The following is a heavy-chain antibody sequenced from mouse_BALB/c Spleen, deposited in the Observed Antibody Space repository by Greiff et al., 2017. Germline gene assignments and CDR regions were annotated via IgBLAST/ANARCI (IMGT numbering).Heavy chain of an antibody. CDR1: GYTFTSYW. V-gene: IGHV1-7*01. J-gene: IGHJ3*01. D-gene: IGHD5-1*01. CDR3: ARWVLPLFAY. CDR2: INPSTGYT. Sequence: QVQLQQSGADLAKPGASVKMSCKASGYTFTSYWMHWVKQRPGQGLEWIGYINPSTGYTEYNQKFKDKATLTADKSSSTAYMQLSSLTSEDSAVYYCARWVLPLFAYWGQGTLVTVSA.